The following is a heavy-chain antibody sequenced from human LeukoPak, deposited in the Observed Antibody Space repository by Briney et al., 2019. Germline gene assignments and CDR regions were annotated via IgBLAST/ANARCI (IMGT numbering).Heavy chain of an antibody. CDR3: AKNRDSSDYPRDFDF. D-gene: IGHD3-22*01. J-gene: IGHJ4*02. Sequence: GGSLRLSCAAFGFTFSSYGMHWVRQTPGKGLEWVAFIRHDGSYQQYADSVKGRFTVSRDNSKHMVYLQMNSLRTEDTDVYYCAKNRDSSDYPRDFDFWGQGTLVTVSS. V-gene: IGHV3-30*02. CDR1: GFTFSSYG. CDR2: IRHDGSYQ.